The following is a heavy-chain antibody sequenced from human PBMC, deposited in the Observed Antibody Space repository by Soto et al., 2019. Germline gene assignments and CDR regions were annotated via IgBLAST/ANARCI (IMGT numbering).Heavy chain of an antibody. CDR1: GGTFSSYA. Sequence: ASVKVSCKASGGTFSSYAISWVRQAPGQGLEWMGGIIPIFGTANYAQKFQGRVTITADESTSTAYMELSSLRSEDTAVYYCGGAIAVAGHYYYYGMDVWGQGTTVTVSS. CDR2: IIPIFGTA. V-gene: IGHV1-69*13. CDR3: GGAIAVAGHYYYYGMDV. J-gene: IGHJ6*02. D-gene: IGHD6-19*01.